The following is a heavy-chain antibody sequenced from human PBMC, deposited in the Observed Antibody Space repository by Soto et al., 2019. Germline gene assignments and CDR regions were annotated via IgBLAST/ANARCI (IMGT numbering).Heavy chain of an antibody. CDR2: VSGSNGNT. CDR1: GYTFINHG. CDR3: ARDFYPLAYYFDP. J-gene: IGHJ4*02. V-gene: IGHV1-18*04. Sequence: QVQLVQSEAEVKNPGASVKVSCEASGYTFINHGISWVRQAPGQGLEWMGWVSGSNGNTKYAQKFQGRVTMTTETSTSTAHMELRNLRSDDTAVYFCARDFYPLAYYFDPWGQGTLVTVSS.